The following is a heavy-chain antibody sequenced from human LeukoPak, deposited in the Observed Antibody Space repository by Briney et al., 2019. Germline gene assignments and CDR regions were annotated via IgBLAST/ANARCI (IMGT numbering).Heavy chain of an antibody. CDR2: ISSSGSTI. Sequence: GGSLRLSCAASGFSFDDYAMHWVRQAPGKGLEWVSYISSSGSTIYYADSVKGRFTISRDNAKNSLYLQMNSLRAEDTAVYYCAELGITMIGGVWGKGTTVTISS. CDR3: AELGITMIGGV. V-gene: IGHV3-48*03. D-gene: IGHD3-10*02. J-gene: IGHJ6*04. CDR1: GFSFDDYA.